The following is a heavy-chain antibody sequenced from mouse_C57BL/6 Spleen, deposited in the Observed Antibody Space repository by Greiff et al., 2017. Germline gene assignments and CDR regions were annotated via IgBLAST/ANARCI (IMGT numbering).Heavy chain of an antibody. CDR3: ANLITTVVAPDY. V-gene: IGHV1-66*01. CDR2: IYPGSGNT. CDR1: GYSFTSYY. J-gene: IGHJ2*01. Sequence: QVQLQQSGPELVKPGASVKISCKASGYSFTSYYIHWVKQRPGQGLEWIGWIYPGSGNTKYNEKFKGKATLPADTSSSTAYKQLSSLTSEDSAVYYCANLITTVVAPDYWGQGTTLTVSS. D-gene: IGHD1-1*01.